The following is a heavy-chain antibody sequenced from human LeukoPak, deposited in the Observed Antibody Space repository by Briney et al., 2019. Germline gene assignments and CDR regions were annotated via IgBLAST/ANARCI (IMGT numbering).Heavy chain of an antibody. J-gene: IGHJ4*02. V-gene: IGHV3-7*03. CDR1: GYRFSPYW. D-gene: IGHD3-10*02. CDR2: IIDGGRAT. CDR3: TRENYVPDS. Sequence: GGSLRLSCVASGYRFSPYWMSWVRQTPGKGLEWVASIIDGGRATYYVDSVRGRFTISRDDARNSLFLQMNGLRADDTAVYYCTRENYVPDSWGQGTLVTVSS.